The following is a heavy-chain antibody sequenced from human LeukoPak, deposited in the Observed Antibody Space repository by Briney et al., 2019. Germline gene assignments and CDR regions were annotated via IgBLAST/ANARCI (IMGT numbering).Heavy chain of an antibody. Sequence: SQILSLTCAISGDIVTSGIWNWIRQSPSRGLEWLGRTYHWSKWSNDYAVSVESRMTINADTSRNQFSLQLNSVTPEDTAVYYCARDLHGSRGEFDYWGQGTLVTVSS. J-gene: IGHJ4*02. V-gene: IGHV6-1*01. CDR3: ARDLHGSRGEFDY. CDR1: GDIVTSGI. CDR2: TYHWSKWSN. D-gene: IGHD3-16*01.